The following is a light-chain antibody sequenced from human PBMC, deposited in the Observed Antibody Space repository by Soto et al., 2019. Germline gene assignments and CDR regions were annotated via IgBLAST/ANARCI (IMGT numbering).Light chain of an antibody. J-gene: IGKJ1*01. Sequence: DIQMTQSPSTLSASVGDRVTITCRASESISSWLAWFQQKPGRAPKLLIYKASILESGVSSRFSGSESGTEFTLTISSLQPEDFATYFCQQYSAKWSFGQGTKVEIK. V-gene: IGKV1-5*03. CDR3: QQYSAKWS. CDR1: ESISSW. CDR2: KAS.